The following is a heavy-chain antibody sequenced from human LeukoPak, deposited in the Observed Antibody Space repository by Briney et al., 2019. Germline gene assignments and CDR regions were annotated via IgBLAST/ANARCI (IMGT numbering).Heavy chain of an antibody. Sequence: GASVKVSCKASGYTFTDYYIHWVRQAPGQGPEWMGRINPTSGGTTSAQKFRGRVTMTRDTSINTAYMELSGLRSDDTAVFYCARSSTTYYYFDFWGQGALVTVSS. V-gene: IGHV1-2*06. CDR1: GYTFTDYY. CDR3: ARSSTTYYYFDF. D-gene: IGHD2-2*01. CDR2: INPTSGGT. J-gene: IGHJ4*02.